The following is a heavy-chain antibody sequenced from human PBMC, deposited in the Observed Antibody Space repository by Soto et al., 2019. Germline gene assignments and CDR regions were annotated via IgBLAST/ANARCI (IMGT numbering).Heavy chain of an antibody. Sequence: GGSLRLSCAASGFTSSSYAMHWVRQAPGKGLEWVAVISYDGSNKYYADSVKGRFTISRDNSKNTLYLQMNSLRAEDTAVYYCARGPYCSSTSCHSGGMDVWGQGTTVTVSS. J-gene: IGHJ6*02. CDR2: ISYDGSNK. V-gene: IGHV3-30-3*01. D-gene: IGHD2-2*01. CDR1: GFTSSSYA. CDR3: ARGPYCSSTSCHSGGMDV.